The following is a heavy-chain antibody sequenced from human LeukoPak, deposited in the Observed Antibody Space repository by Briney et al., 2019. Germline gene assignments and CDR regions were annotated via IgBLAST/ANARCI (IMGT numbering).Heavy chain of an antibody. CDR2: INHSGST. J-gene: IGHJ6*02. CDR3: AGSGGRRGMDV. Sequence: SETLSLTCAAYGGSFSGYYWSWIRQPPGKGLEWIGEINHSGSTNYNPSLKSRVTISVDTSKNQFSLKLSSVTAADTAVYYCAGSGGRRGMDVWGQGTTVTVSS. D-gene: IGHD2-15*01. V-gene: IGHV4-34*01. CDR1: GGSFSGYY.